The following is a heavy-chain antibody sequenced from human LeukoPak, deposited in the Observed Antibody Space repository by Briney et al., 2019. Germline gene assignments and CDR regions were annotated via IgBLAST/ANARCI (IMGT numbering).Heavy chain of an antibody. CDR1: GYTFTRYG. CDR2: ISAYNGNT. CDR3: ASTQLYGSGSYIDYYYGMDV. D-gene: IGHD3-10*01. J-gene: IGHJ6*02. Sequence: GALVRVSCTASGYTFTRYGISWVRQAPGQGLEWMGWISAYNGNTNYAQKLQGRVTMTTDTSTSTAYMELRSLRSDDTAVYYCASTQLYGSGSYIDYYYGMDVWGQGTTVTVSS. V-gene: IGHV1-18*01.